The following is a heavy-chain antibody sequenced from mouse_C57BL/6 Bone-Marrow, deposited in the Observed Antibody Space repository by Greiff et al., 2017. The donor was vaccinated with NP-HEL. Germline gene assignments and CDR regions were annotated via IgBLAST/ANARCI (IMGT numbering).Heavy chain of an antibody. J-gene: IGHJ3*01. V-gene: IGHV7-3*01. CDR2: IRHKANGYTT. CDR3: ARYDSAWFAY. Sequence: EVHLVESGGGLVQPGGSLSLSCAASGFTFTDYYMSWVRQPPGKALEWLGFIRHKANGYTTEYSASVKGRFTISRDNSQSILYLQINALGADDSATYYCARYDSAWFAYWGQGTLVTVSA. CDR1: GFTFTDYY.